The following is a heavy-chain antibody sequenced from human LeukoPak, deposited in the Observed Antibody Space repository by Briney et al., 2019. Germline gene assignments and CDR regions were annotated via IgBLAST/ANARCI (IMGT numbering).Heavy chain of an antibody. CDR2: ISAYNGNT. J-gene: IGHJ3*02. Sequence: GASVKVSCKASGYTFTSYGISWVRRAPGQGLEWMGWISAYNGNTNYAQKLQGRVTMTTDTSTSTAYMELRSLRSDDTAVYYCARDARTYYDFWSGYFAAFDIWGQGTMVTVSS. CDR1: GYTFTSYG. V-gene: IGHV1-18*01. D-gene: IGHD3-3*01. CDR3: ARDARTYYDFWSGYFAAFDI.